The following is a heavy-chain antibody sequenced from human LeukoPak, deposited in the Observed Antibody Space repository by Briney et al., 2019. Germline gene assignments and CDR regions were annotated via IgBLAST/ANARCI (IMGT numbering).Heavy chain of an antibody. D-gene: IGHD2-2*01. CDR2: ISSSSSYI. Sequence: GGSLRLSCAASGFTFSSYSMNWVRQAPGKGLEWVSSISSSSSYIYYADSVKGRFTISRDNSKNTLYLQMNSLRAEDTAVYFCAKIDVVVPAAGSGMDVWGQGTTVTVSS. J-gene: IGHJ6*02. CDR1: GFTFSSYS. V-gene: IGHV3-21*04. CDR3: AKIDVVVPAAGSGMDV.